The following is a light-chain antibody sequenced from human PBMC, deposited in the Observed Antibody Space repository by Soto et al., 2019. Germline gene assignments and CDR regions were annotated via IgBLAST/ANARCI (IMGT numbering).Light chain of an antibody. CDR3: SSYTSSSTLVV. V-gene: IGLV2-14*01. CDR1: SSDVGGYNY. Sequence: QSALTQPASVSGSPGQSITISCTGTSSDVGGYNYVSWYQQYPGKAPKLMIYAVSDRPSGVSNRFSGSKSGNTASLTISGLQAEDEADYYCSSYTSSSTLVVFGGGTKLTVL. J-gene: IGLJ3*02. CDR2: AVS.